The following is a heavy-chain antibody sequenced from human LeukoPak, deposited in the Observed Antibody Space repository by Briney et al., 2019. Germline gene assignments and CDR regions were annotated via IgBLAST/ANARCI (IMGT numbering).Heavy chain of an antibody. V-gene: IGHV1-18*01. Sequence: ASVKVSCKASGYTFNRNVFSWVRQAPGQGVEGVGWINAYNGNTNYAPKLQDRVTMTTDTSTSTAYMELRSLRSDDTAVYYCARQSGNYYMIDYWGQGTLVTVSS. J-gene: IGHJ4*02. CDR3: ARQSGNYYMIDY. CDR2: INAYNGNT. CDR1: GYTFNRNV. D-gene: IGHD1-26*01.